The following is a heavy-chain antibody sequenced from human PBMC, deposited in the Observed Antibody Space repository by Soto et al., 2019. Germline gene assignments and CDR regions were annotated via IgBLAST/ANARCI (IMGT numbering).Heavy chain of an antibody. CDR2: VYYTGTA. Sequence: SETLSLTCTVSNVSITSSYWNWIRQSPGKGLEWIGFVYYTGTAKYNPSLKSRVTISVDTSKNEFSLKLMSVTTADTGFYFCARDFAVRGPLDPWGQGTMVTVYS. V-gene: IGHV4-59*01. J-gene: IGHJ5*01. D-gene: IGHD3-3*01. CDR3: ARDFAVRGPLDP. CDR1: NVSITSSY.